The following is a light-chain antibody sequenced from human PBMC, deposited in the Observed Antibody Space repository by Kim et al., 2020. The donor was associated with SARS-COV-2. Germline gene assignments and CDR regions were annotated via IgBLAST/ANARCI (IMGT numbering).Light chain of an antibody. CDR2: DTS. V-gene: IGKV1-27*01. J-gene: IGKJ4*01. CDR1: QDIRNY. Sequence: ASVGDRVPITCRASQDIRNYVAWYQQKPGRAPNLLIADTSTLQSGVPSRFRGRGSGTEFTLTITSLQPEDVGTYYCQKYISAPLTFGGGTKVDIK. CDR3: QKYISAPLT.